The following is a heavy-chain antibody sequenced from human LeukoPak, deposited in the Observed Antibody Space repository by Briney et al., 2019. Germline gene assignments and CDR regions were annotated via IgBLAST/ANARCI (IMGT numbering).Heavy chain of an antibody. Sequence: GGSLRLSCAASGFTFSSYWMSWVRQAPGKGLEWVANIKQDGSGKYYAASVKGRFTISRDNAKNSLYLQMNSLRAEDTAVYYCARTFSPHQYYDFWSGYYYYGMDVWGQGTTVTVSS. J-gene: IGHJ6*02. V-gene: IGHV3-7*01. D-gene: IGHD3-3*01. CDR2: IKQDGSGK. CDR1: GFTFSSYW. CDR3: ARTFSPHQYYDFWSGYYYYGMDV.